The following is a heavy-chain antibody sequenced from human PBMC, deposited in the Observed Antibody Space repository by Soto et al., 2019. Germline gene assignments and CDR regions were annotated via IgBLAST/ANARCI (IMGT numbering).Heavy chain of an antibody. CDR1: GGTFSSYA. J-gene: IGHJ6*02. Sequence: QVQLVQSGAEVKKPGSSVKVSCKASGGTFSSYAISWVRQAPGQGLEWMGGIIPIFGTANYAQKFQGRVTITSDESTSTAYMEPSSLRSEDTAVYYCARLNRIIYYDFWYGMDVCGQGTTVTVSS. V-gene: IGHV1-69*01. CDR3: ARLNRIIYYDFWYGMDV. D-gene: IGHD3-3*01. CDR2: IIPIFGTA.